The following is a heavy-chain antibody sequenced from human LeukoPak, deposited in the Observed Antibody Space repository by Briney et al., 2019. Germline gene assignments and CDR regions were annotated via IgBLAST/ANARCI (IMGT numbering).Heavy chain of an antibody. CDR3: ATFHSSSWYLDY. Sequence: SXXLSLTCTVSGGSISSYYWSWIRQPPGKGLEWIGYIYYSGSTNYNPSLKSRFTISVDTSKNQFSLKLSSVTAADTAVYYCATFHSSSWYLDYWGQGTLVTVSS. D-gene: IGHD6-13*01. CDR1: GGSISSYY. V-gene: IGHV4-59*01. J-gene: IGHJ4*02. CDR2: IYYSGST.